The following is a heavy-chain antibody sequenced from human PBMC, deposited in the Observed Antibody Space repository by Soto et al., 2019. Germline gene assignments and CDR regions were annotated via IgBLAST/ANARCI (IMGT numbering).Heavy chain of an antibody. V-gene: IGHV3-48*03. CDR2: ISSSGSTI. CDR3: ARDSSGSHPDY. J-gene: IGHJ4*02. CDR1: GFTFSSYD. D-gene: IGHD3-22*01. Sequence: HPGGSLRLSCAASGFTFSSYDMNWVRQAPGKGLEWLSYISSSGSTIHYADSVKGRFTISRDNARNSLYLQMNSLRAEDTAIYYCARDSSGSHPDYWGQGTLVTVSS.